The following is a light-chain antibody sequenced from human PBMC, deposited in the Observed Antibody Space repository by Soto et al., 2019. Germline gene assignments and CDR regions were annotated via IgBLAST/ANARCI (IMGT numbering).Light chain of an antibody. CDR2: GAS. V-gene: IGKV3D-15*01. CDR3: QQYNNWPIT. CDR1: QTVGSN. Sequence: EIVLTQSPATLSVSPGERATLSCRASQTVGSNVSWYQQKPGQAPRLLIYGASNRASDTPARFSGSGSVTEFALTISSLQSEDFAVYYCQQYNNWPITFGQGTRLEIK. J-gene: IGKJ5*01.